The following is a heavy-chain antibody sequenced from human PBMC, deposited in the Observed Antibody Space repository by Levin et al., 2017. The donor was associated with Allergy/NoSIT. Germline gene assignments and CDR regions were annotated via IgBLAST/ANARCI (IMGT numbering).Heavy chain of an antibody. J-gene: IGHJ3*02. CDR2: IYYSGST. D-gene: IGHD1-26*01. CDR1: SGSIRNLY. CDR3: ARHLLGSGMVTRGFDI. V-gene: IGHV4-59*08. Sequence: SPTLSLPCTVSSGSIRNLYWSWIRQPPGKGLEWIGYIYYSGSTNYNPSLKSRVTISVDTSKNQFSLKLRSVTAADTAVYYCARHLLGSGMVTRGFDIWGQGTKVTVSS.